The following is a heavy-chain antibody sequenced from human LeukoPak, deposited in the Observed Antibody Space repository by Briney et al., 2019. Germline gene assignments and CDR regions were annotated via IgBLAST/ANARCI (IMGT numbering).Heavy chain of an antibody. CDR2: IYHSGST. CDR1: GGSISSGGYS. D-gene: IGHD4-17*01. J-gene: IGHJ4*02. V-gene: IGHV4-30-2*01. CDR3: ASRGDYGWGNYFDY. Sequence: SETLSLTCAVSGGSISSGGYSWSWIRQPPGKGLEWIGYIYHSGSTYYNPSLKSRVTISVDRSKNQFSLKLSSVTAADTAAYYCASRGDYGWGNYFDYWGQGTLVTVSS.